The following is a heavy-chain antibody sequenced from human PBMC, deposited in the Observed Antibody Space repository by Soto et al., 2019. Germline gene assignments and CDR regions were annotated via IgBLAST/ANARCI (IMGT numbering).Heavy chain of an antibody. Sequence: EVQLVESGGGLVQPGGSLRLSCAASGFTFSMYDMHWVRQFTGKGLEWVSGIGTAGDTYYPGSVKGRFTISRENAKNSLYLQMNSLRAGDTAVYYCVRSTNGQRAGDSYGMGVWGQGTTVTVYS. D-gene: IGHD6-19*01. CDR1: GFTFSMYD. J-gene: IGHJ6*02. CDR3: VRSTNGQRAGDSYGMGV. V-gene: IGHV3-13*04. CDR2: IGTAGDT.